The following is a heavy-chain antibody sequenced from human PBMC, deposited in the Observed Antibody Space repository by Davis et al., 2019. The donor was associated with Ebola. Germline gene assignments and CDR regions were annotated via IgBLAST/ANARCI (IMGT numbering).Heavy chain of an antibody. CDR1: GFTFSNAW. CDR2: IKSKTDGGAT. D-gene: IGHD5-12*01. J-gene: IGHJ5*02. Sequence: GESLKISCAASGFTFSNAWMSWVRQAPGKGLEWVGRIKSKTDGGATDYAAPVKGRFTISRDDSKNTLYLQMNSLKTEDTAVYYCARGGGWLRSLSNWFDPWGQGTLVNVSS. CDR3: ARGGGWLRSLSNWFDP. V-gene: IGHV3-15*01.